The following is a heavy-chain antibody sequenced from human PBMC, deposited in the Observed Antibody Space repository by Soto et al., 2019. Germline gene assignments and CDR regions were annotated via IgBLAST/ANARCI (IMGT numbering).Heavy chain of an antibody. J-gene: IGHJ5*02. Sequence: ITLKESGPTLVKPTQTLTLTCTFSGFSLSTSAVGVGWIRQPPGKALKWLALIYWDDDKWYIPSLKNRLTIAQDTFKNHVVLTMTHLDPVDTAAYYCAHRRKENRFDPWGQGTLVTVSS. V-gene: IGHV2-5*02. CDR3: AHRRKENRFDP. CDR2: IYWDDDK. CDR1: GFSLSTSAVG.